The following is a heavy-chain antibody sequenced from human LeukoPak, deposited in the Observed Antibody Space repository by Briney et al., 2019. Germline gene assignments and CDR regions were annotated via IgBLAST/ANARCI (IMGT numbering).Heavy chain of an antibody. V-gene: IGHV1-69*04. CDR1: GGTFSSYA. D-gene: IGHD4-17*01. J-gene: IGHJ3*02. Sequence: ASVTVSCTASGGTFSSYAISWVRQAPGQGLEWMGRIIPILNIANYAQKFQGRVTITADKSTSTAYMELSSLRSEDTAVYYCARVYGDYRDAFDIWGQGTMVTVSS. CDR2: IIPILNIA. CDR3: ARVYGDYRDAFDI.